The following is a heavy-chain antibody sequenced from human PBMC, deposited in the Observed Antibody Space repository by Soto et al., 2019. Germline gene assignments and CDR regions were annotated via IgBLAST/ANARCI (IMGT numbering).Heavy chain of an antibody. Sequence: ESGGGLVQPGGSLRLSCAASGFSISDYWMSWVRQAPGKGLEWVDNINEDGSEENYVDSVKGRFTISRDNARNSLYLQMNSLRVEDTAVYYCCHTWVGGQGTLVTVSS. J-gene: IGHJ4*02. CDR2: INEDGSEE. CDR1: GFSISDYW. D-gene: IGHD1-26*01. V-gene: IGHV3-7*01. CDR3: CHTWV.